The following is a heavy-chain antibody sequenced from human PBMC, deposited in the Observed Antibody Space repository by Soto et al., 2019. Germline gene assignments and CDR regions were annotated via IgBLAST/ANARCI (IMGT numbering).Heavy chain of an antibody. Sequence: SETLSLTCTVSGGSITNYYWSWIRQPPGKGLEWIGYIYYSGRTSYNPSLKSRVTISVDTSNNQFSLKLNSVTAADTAIYYCVLHRDCYGHTCYSGEFDPWGQGTLVTVS. CDR2: IYYSGRT. V-gene: IGHV4-59*08. J-gene: IGHJ5*02. CDR3: VLHRDCYGHTCYSGEFDP. D-gene: IGHD2-15*01. CDR1: GGSITNYY.